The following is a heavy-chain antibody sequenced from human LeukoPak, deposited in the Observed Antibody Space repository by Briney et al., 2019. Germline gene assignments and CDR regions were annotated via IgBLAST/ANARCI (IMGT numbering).Heavy chain of an antibody. CDR1: GGSISSSSYY. Sequence: ETLSLTCTVSGGSISSSSYYWGWIRQPPGKGLEGVGSLYYSGSTYYNPSLKSRVTISVDSSKKQFSLKLSSVTAADTAVYYCAITIFEVVLSSRFEYWSQGTLVTVSS. CDR3: AITIFEVVLSSRFEY. D-gene: IGHD3-3*01. CDR2: LYYSGST. V-gene: IGHV4-39*07. J-gene: IGHJ4*02.